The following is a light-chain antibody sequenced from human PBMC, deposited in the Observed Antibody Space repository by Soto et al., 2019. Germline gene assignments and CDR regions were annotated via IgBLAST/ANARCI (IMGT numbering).Light chain of an antibody. Sequence: DIQMTQSPSSLSASVGDRVTVTCRASQTISSYLNWYQHKPGKAPKLLIYAASNLQSGVPSRFSGSGSGTDFTLTISSLQPEDFATYYCQQSYTTPRTFGQGIKLEIK. J-gene: IGKJ2*01. CDR1: QTISSY. V-gene: IGKV1-39*01. CDR2: AAS. CDR3: QQSYTTPRT.